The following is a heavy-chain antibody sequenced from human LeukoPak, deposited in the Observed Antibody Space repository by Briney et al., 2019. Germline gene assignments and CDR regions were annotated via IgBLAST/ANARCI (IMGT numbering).Heavy chain of an antibody. CDR3: ARYSYSHGYFDN. D-gene: IGHD5-18*01. Sequence: GGSLRLSCAASGFTFSTYSMNWVRQAPGKGLEWVSAISSDGKYIYYPDSVKGRFTVSRDNAKNSLYLQMTSLRAEDTAVYYCARYSYSHGYFDNWGQGTLVTVSS. J-gene: IGHJ4*02. V-gene: IGHV3-21*01. CDR1: GFTFSTYS. CDR2: ISSDGKYI.